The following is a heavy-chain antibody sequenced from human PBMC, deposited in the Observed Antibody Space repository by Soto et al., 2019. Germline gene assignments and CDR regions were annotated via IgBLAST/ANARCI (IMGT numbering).Heavy chain of an antibody. CDR2: MNPNSGNT. Sequence: QVQLVQSGAEVKKPGTSVKVSCKASGYTLTSYDINWVRQATGQGLEWMGWMNPNSGNTGYAQKFQGRVTMTRNTSISTAYMELSSLRSEDTAVYYCARGLPNYYYYGMDVWGQGTTVTVSS. CDR1: GYTLTSYD. V-gene: IGHV1-8*01. J-gene: IGHJ6*02. CDR3: ARGLPNYYYYGMDV.